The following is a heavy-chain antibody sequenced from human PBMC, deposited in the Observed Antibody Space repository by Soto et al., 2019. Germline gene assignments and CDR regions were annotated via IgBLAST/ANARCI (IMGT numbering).Heavy chain of an antibody. J-gene: IGHJ5*02. CDR2: INPNSGGT. V-gene: IGHV1-2*04. Sequence: GTSVKVTCKDSRYTKTGSYLHSARQSPGQGLEWMGWINPNSGGTNYAQKFQGWVTMTRDTSISTAYMELSRLRSDDTAVYYCARGPTSSGWYAWWFDPWGQGTLVTVSS. D-gene: IGHD6-19*01. CDR3: ARGPTSSGWYAWWFDP. CDR1: RYTKTGSY.